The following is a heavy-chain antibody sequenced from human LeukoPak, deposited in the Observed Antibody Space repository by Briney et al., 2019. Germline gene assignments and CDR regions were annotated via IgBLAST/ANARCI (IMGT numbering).Heavy chain of an antibody. CDR2: IYSGGTI. D-gene: IGHD3-22*01. J-gene: IGHJ3*01. V-gene: IGHV3-53*01. Sequence: GGSLRLSCAASGFSIRTYYMSWVRQVPGKGLEWVSVIYSGGTIRYADSVKGRFTFSRDNFKDTLNLQMNSPRADDTAVYYCVRAVHHNFYSDSSGYYGDAFDVWGQGTVVTVSS. CDR1: GFSIRTYY. CDR3: VRAVHHNFYSDSSGYYGDAFDV.